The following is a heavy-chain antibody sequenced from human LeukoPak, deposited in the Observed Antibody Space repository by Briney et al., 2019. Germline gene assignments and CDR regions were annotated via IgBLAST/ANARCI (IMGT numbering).Heavy chain of an antibody. J-gene: IGHJ4*02. CDR3: ARGTPGIAVAGTINFDY. V-gene: IGHV4-39*01. Sequence: SGTLSLTCTVSGGSISSSSYYWGWIRQPPGKGLEWIGSIYYSGSTYYNPSLKSRVTISVDTSKNQFSLKLSSVTAADTAVYYCARGTPGIAVAGTINFDYWGQGTLVTVSS. CDR1: GGSISSSSYY. CDR2: IYYSGST. D-gene: IGHD6-19*01.